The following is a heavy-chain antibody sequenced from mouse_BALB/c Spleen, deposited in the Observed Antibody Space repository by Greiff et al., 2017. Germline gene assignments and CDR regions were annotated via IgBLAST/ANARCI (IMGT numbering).Heavy chain of an antibody. J-gene: IGHJ3*01. Sequence: EVHLVESGGDLVKPGGSLKLSCAASGFTFSSYGMSWVRQTPDKRLEWVATISSGGSYTYYPDSVQGRFTISRDNAKNTLYLQMSSLKYEDTAMYYCARQVYDYTAWFAYWGQGTLVTVSA. CDR3: ARQVYDYTAWFAY. D-gene: IGHD2-4*01. V-gene: IGHV5-6*01. CDR2: ISSGGSYT. CDR1: GFTFSSYG.